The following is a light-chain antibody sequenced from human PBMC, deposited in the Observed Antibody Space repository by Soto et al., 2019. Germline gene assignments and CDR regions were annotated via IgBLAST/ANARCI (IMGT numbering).Light chain of an antibody. CDR3: SSYPSTRWV. V-gene: IGLV2-14*01. CDR1: SSDITTYNY. CDR2: EVI. Sequence: QSALTQPASVSGSPGQSITISCTAISSDITTYNYVSWYQHHPGKAPKLIIYEVINRPSGVSNRFSGSKSGNTASLTISGLQAEDEAEYYCSSYPSTRWVFGGGTKLTVL. J-gene: IGLJ3*02.